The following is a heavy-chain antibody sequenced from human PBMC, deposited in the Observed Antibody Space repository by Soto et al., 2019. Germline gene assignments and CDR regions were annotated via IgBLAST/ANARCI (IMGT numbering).Heavy chain of an antibody. Sequence: EVQLVESGGALVQPGGSLRISCVVSGFNFRGYWMSWVRQAPGKGLEWVATMNEDGSEIYYVASVKGRFAISRDNDENSRHLQMNYVSADDTGVYFCVRDVGFDYANWGQGTLGTVSS. D-gene: IGHD3-16*01. V-gene: IGHV3-7*01. CDR3: VRDVGFDYAN. J-gene: IGHJ4*02. CDR1: GFNFRGYW. CDR2: MNEDGSEI.